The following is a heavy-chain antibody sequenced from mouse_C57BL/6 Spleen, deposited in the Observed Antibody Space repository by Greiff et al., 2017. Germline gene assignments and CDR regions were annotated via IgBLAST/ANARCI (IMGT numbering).Heavy chain of an antibody. V-gene: IGHV1-81*01. CDR1: GYTFTSYG. Sequence: QVQLQQSGAELARPGASVKLSCKASGYTFTSYGISWVKQRTGQGLEWIGEIYPRSGNTYSNEKFKGKATLTADKSSSTAYMELRRLTSEDSAVYFCARSDSSGYDYYARDYWGQGTSVTVSS. J-gene: IGHJ4*01. CDR2: IYPRSGNT. D-gene: IGHD3-2*02. CDR3: ARSDSSGYDYYARDY.